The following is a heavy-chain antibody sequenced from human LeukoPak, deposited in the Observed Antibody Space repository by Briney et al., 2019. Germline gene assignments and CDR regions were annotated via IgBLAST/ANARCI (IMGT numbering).Heavy chain of an antibody. CDR2: ISYDGSKK. Sequence: GRSLRLSCAASGFTFSSESMHWVRQAPGKGLEWVAVISYDGSKKYSADSVKGRFTISRDNAKNSLYLQMNSLRAEDTAVYYCARTRTVTAQFDYWGQGTLVTVSS. V-gene: IGHV3-30*03. D-gene: IGHD4-17*01. J-gene: IGHJ4*02. CDR1: GFTFSSES. CDR3: ARTRTVTAQFDY.